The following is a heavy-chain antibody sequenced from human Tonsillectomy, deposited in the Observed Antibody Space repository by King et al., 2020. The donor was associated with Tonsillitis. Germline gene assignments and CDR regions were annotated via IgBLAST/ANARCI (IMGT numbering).Heavy chain of an antibody. CDR1: GGSINTGGYS. V-gene: IGHV4-30-2*01. D-gene: IGHD3-3*01. J-gene: IGHJ4*02. Sequence: QLQESDSGLVKPSQTLSLTCAVSGGSINTGGYSWSWIRQPPGKGLEWIGYIYHNGNTHYNPSLKSRVTMSVDRSKNQFSLKLNSVTAADTAVYYCARSSYDFSFDYWGPGTLVTVSS. CDR3: ARSSYDFSFDY. CDR2: IYHNGNT.